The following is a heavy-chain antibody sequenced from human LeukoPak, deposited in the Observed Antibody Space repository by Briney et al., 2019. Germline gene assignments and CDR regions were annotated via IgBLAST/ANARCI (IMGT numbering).Heavy chain of an antibody. CDR3: VKDVSSNWYSFDQ. D-gene: IGHD6-13*01. CDR2: INWAGSNT. V-gene: IGHV3-20*04. Sequence: SGGSLRLSCAGIITGYGMSWVRHVPGKGLEWVAGINWAGSNTHYAESVRGRFTISRDFAENSLYLQMNSLRDEDTAFYYCVKDVSSNWYSFDQWGQGTLVTVSS. J-gene: IGHJ4*02. CDR1: ITGYG.